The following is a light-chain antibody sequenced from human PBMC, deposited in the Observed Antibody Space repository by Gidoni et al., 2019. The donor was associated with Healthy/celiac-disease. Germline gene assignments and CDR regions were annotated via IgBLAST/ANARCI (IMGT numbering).Light chain of an antibody. J-gene: IGKJ1*01. Sequence: DIQMTQSPSTLSASVGDRVTITCRASQSISSWLAWYQQKPGKAPKLLIYTASSLESGVPSRFSGSGSGTEFTLTISSLQPDDFATYYCQKYNSYRTFGQGTKVEIK. V-gene: IGKV1-5*03. CDR1: QSISSW. CDR3: QKYNSYRT. CDR2: TAS.